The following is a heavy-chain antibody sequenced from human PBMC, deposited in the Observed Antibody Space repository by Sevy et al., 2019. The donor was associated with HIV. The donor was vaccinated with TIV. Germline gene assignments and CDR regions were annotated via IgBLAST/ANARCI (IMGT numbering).Heavy chain of an antibody. CDR3: ARGGETPRGFDP. D-gene: IGHD3-16*01. CDR1: GGSISSVNW. CDR2: IYHSGST. V-gene: IGHV4-4*02. J-gene: IGHJ5*02. Sequence: SETLSLTCAVSGGSISSVNWWHWVRQPPGKGLEWIGEIYHSGSTNYNPSLKSRVTISVDNSKIQFSLKLSSVTAADTAVYYCARGGETPRGFDPWGQGSLVTVSS.